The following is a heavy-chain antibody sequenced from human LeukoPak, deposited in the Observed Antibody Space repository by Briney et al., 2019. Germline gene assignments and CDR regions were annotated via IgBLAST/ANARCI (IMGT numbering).Heavy chain of an antibody. CDR3: ARDRALLGYCSSTSCYTGFDY. CDR1: GYTFTSYG. CDR2: ISAYNGNT. D-gene: IGHD2-2*02. Sequence: ASVKVSCKASGYTFTSYGISWVRQAPGQGLEWMGWISAYNGNTNYAQKLQGRVTMTTDTSTSTAYMELRSLRSDDTAVYYCARDRALLGYCSSTSCYTGFDYWGQGTQVTVSS. J-gene: IGHJ4*02. V-gene: IGHV1-18*01.